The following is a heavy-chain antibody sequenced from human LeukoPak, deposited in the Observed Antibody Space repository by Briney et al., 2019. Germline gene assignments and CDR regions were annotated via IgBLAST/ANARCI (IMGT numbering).Heavy chain of an antibody. CDR3: AKDGHYRSYYYDSSGYYHYYFDY. Sequence: PGGSLRLSCAASGFTFSSYSMNWVRQAPGKGLEWVSSISSSSSYIYYADSVKGRYTISRDNAKNSLYLQMNSLRAEDTAVYYCAKDGHYRSYYYDSSGYYHYYFDYWGQGTLVTVSS. CDR2: ISSSSSYI. J-gene: IGHJ4*02. CDR1: GFTFSSYS. D-gene: IGHD3-22*01. V-gene: IGHV3-21*01.